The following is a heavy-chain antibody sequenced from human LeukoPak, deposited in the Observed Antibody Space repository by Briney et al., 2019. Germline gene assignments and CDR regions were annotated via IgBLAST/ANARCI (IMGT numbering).Heavy chain of an antibody. CDR2: INPNSGGT. V-gene: IGHV1-2*02. J-gene: IGHJ5*02. CDR3: ATDHLGINWFDP. CDR1: GYTFTGYY. Sequence: ASVKVSCKASGYTFTGYYMHWVRQAPGQGLEWMGWINPNSGGTNYAQKFQGRVTMTRDTSISTAYMELSRLRSDDTAVYYCATDHLGINWFDPWGQGTLVTVSS. D-gene: IGHD7-27*01.